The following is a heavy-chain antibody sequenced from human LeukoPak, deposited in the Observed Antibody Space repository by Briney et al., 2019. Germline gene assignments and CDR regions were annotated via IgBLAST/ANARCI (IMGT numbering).Heavy chain of an antibody. J-gene: IGHJ4*02. Sequence: GGSLRLSCAASGVTFSTYAMSLARQAPGKGLEWVSRISGSGANTFFADSVKGRFTISRDNSKNTLYLQMNSLRAEDTAVYYCAKNYGSGTYYPFGVDYWGQGTLVTVSS. D-gene: IGHD3-10*01. CDR2: ISGSGANT. V-gene: IGHV3-23*01. CDR1: GVTFSTYA. CDR3: AKNYGSGTYYPFGVDY.